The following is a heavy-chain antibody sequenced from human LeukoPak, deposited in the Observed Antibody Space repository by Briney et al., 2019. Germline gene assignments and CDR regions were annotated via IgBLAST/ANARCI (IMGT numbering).Heavy chain of an antibody. CDR3: AKRGVVIRVILVGFHKEAYYFDS. Sequence: GGSLRLSCAVTGITLSNYGMSWVRQAPGKGLEWVAGISGSGGGTTYADSLKGRFTIYRDNAKNTMYLQMHSMRAEDTAVYFCAKRGVVIRVILVGFHKEAYYFDSWGQGALVTVSS. CDR1: GITLSNYG. V-gene: IGHV3-23*01. CDR2: ISGSGGGT. J-gene: IGHJ4*02. D-gene: IGHD3-22*01.